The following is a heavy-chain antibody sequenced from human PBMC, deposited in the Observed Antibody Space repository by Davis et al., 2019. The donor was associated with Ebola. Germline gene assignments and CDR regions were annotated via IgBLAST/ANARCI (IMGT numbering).Heavy chain of an antibody. CDR3: ARGLYGSGDYYTLDY. D-gene: IGHD3-10*01. CDR2: MNPNSGNT. CDR1: GYTFTSYD. V-gene: IGHV1-8*01. J-gene: IGHJ4*02. Sequence: ASVQVSCKASGYTFTSYDINWVRQATGQGLEWMGWMNPNSGNTGYAQKFQGRVTMTWNNSITTAYVELSSLRSEDTAVFFCARGLYGSGDYYTLDYWGQGTLVTVSS.